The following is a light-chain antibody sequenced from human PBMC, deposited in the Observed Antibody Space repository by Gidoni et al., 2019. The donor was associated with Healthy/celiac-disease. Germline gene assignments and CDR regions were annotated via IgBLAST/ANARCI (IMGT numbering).Light chain of an antibody. Sequence: EIVMTQPPATLSVSPGERATLSCRASQSVSSNLVWYQQKAGQAPRLLIYGASTRATGIPARFSGSWYGTEFTLTISSLQSEDFAVYYCQQYNNWPFTFGPGTKVDIK. J-gene: IGKJ3*01. CDR3: QQYNNWPFT. V-gene: IGKV3-15*01. CDR1: QSVSSN. CDR2: GAS.